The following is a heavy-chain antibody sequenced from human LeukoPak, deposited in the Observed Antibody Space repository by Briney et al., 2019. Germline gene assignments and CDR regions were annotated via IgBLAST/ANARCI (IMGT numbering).Heavy chain of an antibody. V-gene: IGHV4-4*07. D-gene: IGHD1-26*01. Sequence: SETLSLTCNVSGGSMTSYYWSWIRKPAGKGLEWIGRIYTSGSTNYSPSLRSRVAMSVDTSNNHFSLNLSSVTAADTAVYYCARDSAARAYDIWGQGTMVTVSS. J-gene: IGHJ3*02. CDR3: ARDSAARAYDI. CDR1: GGSMTSYY. CDR2: IYTSGST.